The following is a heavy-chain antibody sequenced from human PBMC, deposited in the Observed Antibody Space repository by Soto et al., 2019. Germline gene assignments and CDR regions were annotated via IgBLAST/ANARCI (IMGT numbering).Heavy chain of an antibody. D-gene: IGHD4-4*01. CDR1: GFTFSTYG. Sequence: QVQLVESGGRVVQPGRSLRLSCAASGFTFSTYGMHWVRQAPGKGLEWVAVISYDGSNEYYADSVKGRFTISRDNSNNTLCLQMNSLRAEDTAVYYCAKGVMNTVMWAAEYWGQRTLDIVSS. J-gene: IGHJ4*02. CDR3: AKGVMNTVMWAAEY. V-gene: IGHV3-30*18. CDR2: ISYDGSNE.